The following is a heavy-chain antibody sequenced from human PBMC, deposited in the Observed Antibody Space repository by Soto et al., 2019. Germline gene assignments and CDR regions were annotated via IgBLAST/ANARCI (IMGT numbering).Heavy chain of an antibody. D-gene: IGHD3-22*01. Sequence: GGSLRLSCTASGFTFGDYAMSWFRQAPGKGLEWVGFIRSKAYGGTTEYAASVKGRFTISRDDSKSIAYLQMNSLKTEDTAVYYCTRDNSTYYYDSSGYYYVLSYAFDIWGQGTMVTVSS. CDR1: GFTFGDYA. CDR2: IRSKAYGGTT. J-gene: IGHJ3*02. V-gene: IGHV3-49*03. CDR3: TRDNSTYYYDSSGYYYVLSYAFDI.